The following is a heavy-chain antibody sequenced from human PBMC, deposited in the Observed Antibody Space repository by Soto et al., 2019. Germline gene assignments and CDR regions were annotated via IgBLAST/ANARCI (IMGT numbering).Heavy chain of an antibody. D-gene: IGHD2-2*01. J-gene: IGHJ6*02. Sequence: GGSLRLSCAASGFTFSNAWMNWVRQAPGKGLEWVGRIKSKTDGGTTDYAAPVKGRFTISRDDSKNTLYLQMNSLKTEDTAVYYCTTVGPEYCSSTSCDYRNYYYYGMDVWGQGTTVTVSS. V-gene: IGHV3-15*07. CDR2: IKSKTDGGTT. CDR3: TTVGPEYCSSTSCDYRNYYYYGMDV. CDR1: GFTFSNAW.